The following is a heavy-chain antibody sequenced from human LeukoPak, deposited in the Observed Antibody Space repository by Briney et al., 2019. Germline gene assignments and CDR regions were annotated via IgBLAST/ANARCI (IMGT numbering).Heavy chain of an antibody. V-gene: IGHV3-53*01. CDR3: ARDTLGFAYFDL. D-gene: IGHD3-16*01. J-gene: IGHJ2*01. CDR1: GFTVSSKY. CDR2: IYTGGST. Sequence: GGSLRLSCAASGFTVSSKYMNWVRQAPGKGLEWVSVIYTGGSTFYADSVKGRFTISRDNSRNTLYLQMSSLRAEDTAVYYCARDTLGFAYFDLWGRGTLVTVSS.